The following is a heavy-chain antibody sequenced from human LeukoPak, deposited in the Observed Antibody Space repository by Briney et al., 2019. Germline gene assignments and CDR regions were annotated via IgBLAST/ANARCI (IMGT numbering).Heavy chain of an antibody. CDR2: IYYSGST. Sequence: PSETLSLTCTVSGGSVSSGSYYWGWLRQPPGRGLEWIGYIYYSGSTNYNPSLKSRVTISVDTSKSQFSLKLSSVTAADTAVYYCARDRAAMVDYWGQGTLVTVSS. CDR3: ARDRAAMVDY. V-gene: IGHV4-61*01. CDR1: GGSVSSGSYY. D-gene: IGHD5-18*01. J-gene: IGHJ4*02.